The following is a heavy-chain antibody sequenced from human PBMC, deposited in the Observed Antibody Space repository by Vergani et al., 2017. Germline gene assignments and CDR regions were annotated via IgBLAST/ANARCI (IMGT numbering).Heavy chain of an antibody. D-gene: IGHD3-9*01. Sequence: QVPVVQSGAEVKKSGASVKVSCKTSGYTFSNYYMHWLRQAPGQGLEWMGIINPSGGHTNYAQKFQGRVTMTRDTSTSTVYMELSSLRSEDTAIYYCARGDYGILTGYRYWGQGTLVTVSA. J-gene: IGHJ4*02. V-gene: IGHV1-46*03. CDR1: GYTFSNYY. CDR3: ARGDYGILTGYRY. CDR2: INPSGGHT.